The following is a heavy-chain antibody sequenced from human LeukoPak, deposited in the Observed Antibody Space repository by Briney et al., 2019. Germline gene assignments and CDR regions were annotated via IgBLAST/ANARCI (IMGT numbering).Heavy chain of an antibody. CDR1: GFTFSSYS. Sequence: NPAGSLRLSCAASGFTFSSYSMNWVRQAPGKGLEWVSSISSSSSYIYYADSVKGRFTISRDNAKTSLYLQMNSLRAEDTAVYYCARDPSSSSFDYWGQGTLVTVSS. V-gene: IGHV3-21*01. CDR3: ARDPSSSSFDY. D-gene: IGHD6-6*01. CDR2: ISSSSSYI. J-gene: IGHJ4*02.